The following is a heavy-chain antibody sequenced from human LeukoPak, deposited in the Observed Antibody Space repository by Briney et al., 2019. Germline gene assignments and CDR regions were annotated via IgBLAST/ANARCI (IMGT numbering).Heavy chain of an antibody. CDR1: GFTFSRCA. V-gene: IGHV3-64D*09. CDR2: ISSNGGST. J-gene: IGHJ5*02. CDR3: VGVRWFGGANWFDP. Sequence: PGGSLRLSCSASGFTFSRCAMHWVRQAPGKGLEYVSAISSNGGSTYYADSVKGRFTISRDNSKNTVYLQMSSLRAGDTAVYFCVGVRWFGGANWFDPWGQGTLVTVSS. D-gene: IGHD3-10*01.